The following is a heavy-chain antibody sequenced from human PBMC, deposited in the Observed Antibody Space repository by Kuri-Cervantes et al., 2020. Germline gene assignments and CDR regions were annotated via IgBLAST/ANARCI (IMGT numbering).Heavy chain of an antibody. D-gene: IGHD1/OR15-1a*01. Sequence: GESLKISCAASGFTFSSYGMHWVRQAPGKGLEWVAFIRYDGSNEYYVDSVKGRFTISRDNSKNTMYLQMNSLKPEDTAVYYCAKAVSGTTEVFDHWGQGTLVTVSS. CDR3: AKAVSGTTEVFDH. J-gene: IGHJ4*02. CDR2: IRYDGSNE. CDR1: GFTFSSYG. V-gene: IGHV3-30*02.